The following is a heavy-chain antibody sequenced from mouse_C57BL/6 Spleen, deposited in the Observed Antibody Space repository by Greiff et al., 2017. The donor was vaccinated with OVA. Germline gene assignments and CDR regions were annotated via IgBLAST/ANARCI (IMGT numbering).Heavy chain of an antibody. V-gene: IGHV1-18*01. Sequence: VQLQQSGPELVKPGASVKIPCKASGYTFTDYNMDWVKQSHGKSLEWIGDINPNNGGTTYNQKFKGKATLTVDKSSSTAYMELRSLTSEDTAVYYCARFRDYDYGYFDYWGQGTTLTVSS. CDR2: INPNNGGT. CDR1: GYTFTDYN. D-gene: IGHD2-4*01. CDR3: ARFRDYDYGYFDY. J-gene: IGHJ2*01.